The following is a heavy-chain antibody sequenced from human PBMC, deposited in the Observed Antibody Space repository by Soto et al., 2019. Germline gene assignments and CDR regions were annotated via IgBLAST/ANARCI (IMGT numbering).Heavy chain of an antibody. CDR1: GFTFSSYW. Sequence: GGSLRLSCAASGFTFSSYWMSWVRQAPGKGLEWVANIKQDGSGKYYVDSVKGRFTISRDNAKNSLYLQMNSLRAEDTAVYYCARVDYDSSGYYSGFDYWGQGTLVTVSS. J-gene: IGHJ4*02. V-gene: IGHV3-7*03. CDR3: ARVDYDSSGYYSGFDY. CDR2: IKQDGSGK. D-gene: IGHD3-22*01.